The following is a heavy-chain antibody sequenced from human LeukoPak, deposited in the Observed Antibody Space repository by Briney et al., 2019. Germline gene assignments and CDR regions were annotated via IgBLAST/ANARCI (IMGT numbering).Heavy chain of an antibody. V-gene: IGHV4-59*08. CDR2: IYYRGST. Sequence: KPSETLSLTCTVSGGSISNYCWSWIRQPPGKGLDWIGYIYYRGSTNYNPSLKSRVTISVDTSKNQFSLKLSSVTAADTAVYYCARVHSGYDFGNRKYYYFDYWGQGTLVTVSS. D-gene: IGHD5-12*01. CDR1: GGSISNYC. CDR3: ARVHSGYDFGNRKYYYFDY. J-gene: IGHJ4*02.